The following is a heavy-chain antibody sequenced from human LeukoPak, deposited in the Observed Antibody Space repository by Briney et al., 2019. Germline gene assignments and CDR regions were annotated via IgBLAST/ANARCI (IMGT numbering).Heavy chain of an antibody. J-gene: IGHJ6*03. CDR1: GFTFSSYA. Sequence: GGSLRLSCAACGFTFSSYAMSWVRQAPGKGLEWVSAISGSGGSTYYADSVKGRFTISRDNSKNTLYLQMNNLRPEDTAVFYCARGQGYESYYFMDVWGKGTTVSVSS. CDR2: ISGSGGST. D-gene: IGHD2-2*01. CDR3: ARGQGYESYYFMDV. V-gene: IGHV3-23*01.